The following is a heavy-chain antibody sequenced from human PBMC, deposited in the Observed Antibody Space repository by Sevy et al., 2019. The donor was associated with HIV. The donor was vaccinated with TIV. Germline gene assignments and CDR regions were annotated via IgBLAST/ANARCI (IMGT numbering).Heavy chain of an antibody. Sequence: GGSLRLSCAVSGFSFDSYGMTWVRQAPGKGLEWVSGISGSGTRTYYADSVKGRFSISRDNSKNRLYLQMNSLRSEDPGLYYGGKGGGGHYDPDEIGYYFYYYNMDVWGKGTTVTVSS. D-gene: IGHD3-22*01. CDR1: GFSFDSYG. V-gene: IGHV3-23*01. J-gene: IGHJ6*03. CDR2: ISGSGTRT. CDR3: GKGGGGHYDPDEIGYYFYYYNMDV.